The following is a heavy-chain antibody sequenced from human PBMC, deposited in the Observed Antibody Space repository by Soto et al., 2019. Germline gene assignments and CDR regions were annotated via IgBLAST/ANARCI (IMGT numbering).Heavy chain of an antibody. CDR1: GYTFTSYD. V-gene: IGHV1-8*01. Sequence: QVQLLQSGAEGKRPGASVKVSCKAPGYTFTSYDINWVRQAPGHGLEWMGLMNPNSGNTGYAQIFQGRVTMTMSTTISTAYMELNSLRSEDTAVYYCVSLARWGQGPLVTVS. CDR3: VSLAR. CDR2: MNPNSGNT. J-gene: IGHJ4*02.